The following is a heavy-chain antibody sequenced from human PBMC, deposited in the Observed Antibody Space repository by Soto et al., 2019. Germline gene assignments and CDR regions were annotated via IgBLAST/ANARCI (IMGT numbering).Heavy chain of an antibody. J-gene: IGHJ3*02. V-gene: IGHV4-34*01. CDR1: GGSFSGYY. D-gene: IGHD4-17*01. CDR2: INHSGST. CDR3: SGGGDYEGGAFDI. Sequence: PSETLSLTCAVYGGSFSGYYWSWIRQPPGKGLEWIGEINHSGSTNYNPSLKSRVTISVDTSKNQFSLKLSSVTAADTAVYYCSGGGDYEGGAFDIWGQGTVVTV.